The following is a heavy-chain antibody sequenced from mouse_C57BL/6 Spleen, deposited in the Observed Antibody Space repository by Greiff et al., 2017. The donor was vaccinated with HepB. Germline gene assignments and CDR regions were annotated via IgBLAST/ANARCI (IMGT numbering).Heavy chain of an antibody. CDR2: MYPGSGNT. CDR1: GYTFTDYY. J-gene: IGHJ3*01. CDR3: AYGSGAY. D-gene: IGHD1-1*01. Sequence: QVQLKESGAELVRPGASVKLSCKASGYTFTDYYINWVKQRPGQGLEWIARMYPGSGNTYYNEKFKGKATLTAEKSSSTAYMQLSSLTSEASAVYFCAYGSGAYWGQGTLVTVSA. V-gene: IGHV1-76*01.